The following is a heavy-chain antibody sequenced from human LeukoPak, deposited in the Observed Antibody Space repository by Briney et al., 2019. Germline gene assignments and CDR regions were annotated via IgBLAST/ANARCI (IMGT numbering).Heavy chain of an antibody. CDR1: GFTFSSYS. CDR2: ISSSSSYI. J-gene: IGHJ4*02. D-gene: IGHD5-24*01. V-gene: IGHV3-21*01. Sequence: GGSLRLSCAASGFTFSSYSMNWVRQAPGKGLEWVSSISSSSSYIYYVDSVKGRFTISRDNAKNSLYLQMNSLRAEDTAVYYCARDKGGYKDFDYWGQGTLATVSS. CDR3: ARDKGGYKDFDY.